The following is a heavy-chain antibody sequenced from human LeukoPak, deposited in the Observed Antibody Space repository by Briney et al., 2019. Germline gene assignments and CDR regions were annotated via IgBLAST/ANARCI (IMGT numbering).Heavy chain of an antibody. CDR3: ARDFHYYDSSGLPGY. CDR1: GFTFSSYG. D-gene: IGHD3-22*01. CDR2: IWYDGSNK. Sequence: GGSLRLSCAASGFTFSSYGMHWVRQAPGKGLEWVAVIWYDGSNKYYADSVKGRFTISRDNSKNTLYLQMNSLRAEDTAVYYCARDFHYYDSSGLPGYWGQGTLVTVSS. V-gene: IGHV3-33*01. J-gene: IGHJ4*02.